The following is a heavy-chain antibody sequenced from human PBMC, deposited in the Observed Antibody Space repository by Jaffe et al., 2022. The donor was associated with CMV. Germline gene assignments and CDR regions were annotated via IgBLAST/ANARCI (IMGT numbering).Heavy chain of an antibody. D-gene: IGHD3-10*01. Sequence: EVQLLESGGGLVQPGGSLRLSCAASGFTFSSYAMSWVRQAPGKGLEWVSAISGSGGSTYYADSVKGRFTISRDNSKNTLYLQMNSLRAEDTAVYYCAKDHPPLGTMVRGVITNWFDPWGQGTLVTVSS. V-gene: IGHV3-23*01. CDR1: GFTFSSYA. CDR3: AKDHPPLGTMVRGVITNWFDP. CDR2: ISGSGGST. J-gene: IGHJ5*02.